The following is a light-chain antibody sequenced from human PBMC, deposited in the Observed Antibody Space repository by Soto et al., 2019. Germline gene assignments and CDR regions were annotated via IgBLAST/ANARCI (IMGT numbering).Light chain of an antibody. V-gene: IGKV3-20*01. Sequence: EIALTQSPGTLSLSPGERATLSCRASQSVSRSHLAWYQQKPGQAPRLLIYGASSRATGIADRFSGSGSGTDFTFTISRLELEDFTVYYCQQYGSSPPYSFGQGTKVDIK. CDR2: GAS. CDR1: QSVSRSH. J-gene: IGKJ2*03. CDR3: QQYGSSPPYS.